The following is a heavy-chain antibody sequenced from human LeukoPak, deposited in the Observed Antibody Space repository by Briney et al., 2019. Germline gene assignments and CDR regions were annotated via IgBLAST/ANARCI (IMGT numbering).Heavy chain of an antibody. D-gene: IGHD6-19*01. CDR2: ISSSSSTI. Sequence: PGGSLRLSCAASGFTFSSYSMNWVRQAPGKGLEWVSYISSSSSTIYYADSVKGRFTISRDNAKNSLYLQMNSLRAEDTAVYYCARGMGSGWRPYYFDYWGQGTLVTVSS. CDR3: ARGMGSGWRPYYFDY. V-gene: IGHV3-48*04. J-gene: IGHJ4*02. CDR1: GFTFSSYS.